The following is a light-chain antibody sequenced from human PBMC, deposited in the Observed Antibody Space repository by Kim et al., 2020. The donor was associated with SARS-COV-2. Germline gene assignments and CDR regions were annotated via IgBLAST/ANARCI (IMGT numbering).Light chain of an antibody. Sequence: GQRVTMSWSGNSFNIGSNPVTWFQQLPGTAPKLLISSNNRRPSGVPDRFSASQSDTSASLAISGLQSEDEADYFCASWDDSLNAPVFGGGTKVTVL. V-gene: IGLV1-44*01. J-gene: IGLJ2*01. CDR1: SFNIGSNP. CDR3: ASWDDSLNAPV. CDR2: SNN.